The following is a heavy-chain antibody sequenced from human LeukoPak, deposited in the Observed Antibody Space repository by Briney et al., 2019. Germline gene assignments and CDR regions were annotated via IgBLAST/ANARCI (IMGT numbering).Heavy chain of an antibody. CDR1: GFTFSSYG. V-gene: IGHV3-30*18. CDR3: AKDEIRSGSYYSIY. Sequence: RSLRLSCAASGFTFSSYGMHWVRQAPGKGLEWVAVISYDGSNKYYADSVKGRFTISRDNSKNTLYLQMNSLRAEDTAVYYCAKDEIRSGSYYSIYWGQGTLVTVSS. CDR2: ISYDGSNK. D-gene: IGHD3-10*01. J-gene: IGHJ4*02.